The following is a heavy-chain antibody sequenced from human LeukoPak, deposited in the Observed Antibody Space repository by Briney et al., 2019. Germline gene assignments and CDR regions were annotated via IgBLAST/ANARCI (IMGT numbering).Heavy chain of an antibody. Sequence: GGSLRLSCAASGFTFSSYAMSWVRQAPGKGLEWVSATSGSGGSTYYADSVKGRFTISRDNSKNTLYLQMNSLRAEDTAVYYCAKDYYDSSGYLYWGQGTLVTVSS. CDR3: AKDYYDSSGYLY. CDR2: TSGSGGST. CDR1: GFTFSSYA. D-gene: IGHD3-22*01. J-gene: IGHJ4*02. V-gene: IGHV3-23*01.